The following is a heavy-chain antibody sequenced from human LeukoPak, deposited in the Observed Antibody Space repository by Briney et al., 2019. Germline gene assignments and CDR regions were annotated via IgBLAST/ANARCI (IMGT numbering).Heavy chain of an antibody. CDR1: GFTLSSYA. D-gene: IGHD3-10*01. V-gene: IGHV3-23*01. J-gene: IGHJ4*02. Sequence: GGSLRLSCAASGFTLSSYAMSWVRQAPGKGLEWISVFTSSGGSTYYADSVKGRFTISRDNSKNTLYLQMNSLRAEDTAVYYCAKDAVAPGSGGDYFDYWDQGTLVTVSS. CDR2: FTSSGGST. CDR3: AKDAVAPGSGGDYFDY.